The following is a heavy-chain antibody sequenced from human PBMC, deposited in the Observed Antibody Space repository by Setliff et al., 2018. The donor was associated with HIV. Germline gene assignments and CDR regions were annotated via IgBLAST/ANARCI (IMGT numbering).Heavy chain of an antibody. CDR3: ARFRVPQAIVVVPAAVDY. CDR1: GYTFTGDY. Sequence: ASVKVSCEASGYTFTGDYINWVRQAPGQGLEWMGWINPNSGATNYAQKLQGRVTMTTDTSTSTAYMELRSLRSDDTAVYYCARFRVPQAIVVVPAAVDYWGQGTLVTVSS. V-gene: IGHV1-18*04. J-gene: IGHJ4*02. D-gene: IGHD2-2*01. CDR2: INPNSGAT.